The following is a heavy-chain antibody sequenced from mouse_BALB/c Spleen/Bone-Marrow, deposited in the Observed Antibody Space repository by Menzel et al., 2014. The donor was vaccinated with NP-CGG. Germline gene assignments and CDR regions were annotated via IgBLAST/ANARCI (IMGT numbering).Heavy chain of an antibody. CDR2: ISSGGSYT. Sequence: EVHLVESGGGLVKPGGSLKLSCAASGFTFSSYAMSWVRQTPEKRLEWVATISSGGSYTYYPDSVKGRFTISRDNAKNTLYLQMSCLRSEDTAMYYCARGNYGYGNYFDYWGQGTTLTVSS. D-gene: IGHD1-2*01. V-gene: IGHV5-9-3*01. J-gene: IGHJ2*01. CDR3: ARGNYGYGNYFDY. CDR1: GFTFSSYA.